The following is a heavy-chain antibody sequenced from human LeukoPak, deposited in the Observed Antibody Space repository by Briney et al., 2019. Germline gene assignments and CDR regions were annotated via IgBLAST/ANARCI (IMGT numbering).Heavy chain of an antibody. D-gene: IGHD2-21*02. CDR1: GFTFSSYG. Sequence: GGPLRLSCAASGFTFSSYGMHWVRQAPGKGLEWVAVISYDGSDKYYADSVKGRFTISRDNSKNTLYLQMNSLRAEDTAVYYCAKDISGGDCPDYWGQGTLVTVSS. V-gene: IGHV3-30*18. CDR3: AKDISGGDCPDY. CDR2: ISYDGSDK. J-gene: IGHJ4*02.